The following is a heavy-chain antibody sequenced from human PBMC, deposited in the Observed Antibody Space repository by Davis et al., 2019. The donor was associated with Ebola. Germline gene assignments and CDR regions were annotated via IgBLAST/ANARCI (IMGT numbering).Heavy chain of an antibody. Sequence: PGGSLRLSCAASGFTFSSYGMHWVRQAPGKGLEWVAVIWYDGSNKYYADSVKGRFTISRDNSKNTLYLQMNSLRAEDTAVYYCARQGYSYVGDYWGQGTLVTVSS. CDR2: IWYDGSNK. CDR3: ARQGYSYVGDY. CDR1: GFTFSSYG. V-gene: IGHV3-33*08. D-gene: IGHD5-18*01. J-gene: IGHJ4*02.